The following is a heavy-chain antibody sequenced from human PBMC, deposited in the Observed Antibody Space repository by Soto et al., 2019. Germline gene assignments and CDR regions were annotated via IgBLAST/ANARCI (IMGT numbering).Heavy chain of an antibody. CDR2: INHSGST. V-gene: IGHV4-34*01. J-gene: IGHJ5*02. CDR1: GGSFSGYY. D-gene: IGHD6-19*01. Sequence: NPSETLSLTCAVYGGSFSGYYWSWIRQPPGKGLEWIGEINHSGSTNYNPSLKSRVTISVDTSKNQFSLKLSSVTAADTAVYYCARGARQWLVLMVLFWFDTWGQGTLVTVSS. CDR3: ARGARQWLVLMVLFWFDT.